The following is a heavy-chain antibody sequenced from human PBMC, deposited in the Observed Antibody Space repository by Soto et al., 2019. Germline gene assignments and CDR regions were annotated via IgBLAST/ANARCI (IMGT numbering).Heavy chain of an antibody. CDR2: ISSSGSTI. CDR3: ASLPPYYYDTSGVNWFDP. CDR1: GFTFSSYE. Sequence: GGSLRLSCAASGFTFSSYEMNWVRQAPGKGLEWVSYISSSGSTIYYADSVKGRFTISRDNAKNSLHLQMNSLRAEDTAVYYCASLPPYYYDTSGVNWFDPWGQGTLVTVSS. J-gene: IGHJ5*02. V-gene: IGHV3-48*03. D-gene: IGHD3-22*01.